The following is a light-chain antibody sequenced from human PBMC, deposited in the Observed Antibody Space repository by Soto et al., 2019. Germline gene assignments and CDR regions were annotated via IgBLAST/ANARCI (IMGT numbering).Light chain of an antibody. CDR1: QSVSSSY. CDR3: QQYDSSPVT. CDR2: GAS. J-gene: IGKJ1*01. V-gene: IGKV3-20*01. Sequence: EIVLMQSPGTLSLSPGERATLSCRASQSVSSSYLAWYQQKPGQAPRLLIYGASSRATGIPDRFSGSGSGTDFTLTISRLEPEDFAVYYGQQYDSSPVTFGQGTKVEIK.